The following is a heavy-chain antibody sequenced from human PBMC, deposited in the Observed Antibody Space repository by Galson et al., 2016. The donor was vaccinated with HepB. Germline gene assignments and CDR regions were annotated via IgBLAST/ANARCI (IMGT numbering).Heavy chain of an antibody. V-gene: IGHV3-48*02. CDR3: TTEGFLGYCSSTSCYINH. Sequence: SLRLSCAASGFTFSNYNMNWVRQSPGKGLEWVSYISSRSYTIYYADSVKGRFTISRDNAKNSLYLQMNSLRDEDTAVYYCTTEGFLGYCSSTSCYINHRGQGTLVTVSS. CDR1: GFTFSNYN. D-gene: IGHD2-2*01. J-gene: IGHJ4*02. CDR2: ISSRSYTI.